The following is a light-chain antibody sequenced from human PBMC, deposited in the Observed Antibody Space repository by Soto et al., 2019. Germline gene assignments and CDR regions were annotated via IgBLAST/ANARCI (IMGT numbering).Light chain of an antibody. Sequence: VMTQTPLSSPVTLGQPASISCRSSQSPLYSDGNTYLSWFQQRPGQSPRRLIYKVSNRDSGVPDRFSGSGSGTDFTLKISRVEAEDVGVYYCMQGTHWPWTFGQGTKV. V-gene: IGKV2-30*01. J-gene: IGKJ1*01. CDR2: KVS. CDR3: MQGTHWPWT. CDR1: QSPLYSDGNTY.